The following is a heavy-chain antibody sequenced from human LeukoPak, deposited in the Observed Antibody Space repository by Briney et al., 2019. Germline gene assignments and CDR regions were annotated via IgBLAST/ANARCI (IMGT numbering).Heavy chain of an antibody. Sequence: GGSLRLSCAASGFTFSSYEMNWVRQAPGKGLEWISHISSSGRTMYYADSVKGRFTISRDNAKSSLYLQMNSLRAEDTAVYYCARLGSLCRNGVCYGGWGQGTLVTVSS. CDR3: ARLGSLCRNGVCYGG. CDR1: GFTFSSYE. J-gene: IGHJ4*02. D-gene: IGHD2-8*01. CDR2: ISSSGRTM. V-gene: IGHV3-48*03.